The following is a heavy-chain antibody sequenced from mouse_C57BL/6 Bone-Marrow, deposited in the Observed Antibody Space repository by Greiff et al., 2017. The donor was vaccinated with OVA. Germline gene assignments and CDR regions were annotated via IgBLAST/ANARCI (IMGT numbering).Heavy chain of an antibody. Sequence: QVQLQQSGPGLVQPSQTLSITCTVPGFSLPSYGVHWVRQSPGKGLEWLGVIWRGGSTDYNAAFMSRLSITKDNSKSQVFFKMNSLQADDTAIYYCAKMGYYAMDYWGQGTSVTVSS. V-gene: IGHV2-5*01. CDR3: AKMGYYAMDY. CDR2: IWRGGST. CDR1: GFSLPSYG. J-gene: IGHJ4*01.